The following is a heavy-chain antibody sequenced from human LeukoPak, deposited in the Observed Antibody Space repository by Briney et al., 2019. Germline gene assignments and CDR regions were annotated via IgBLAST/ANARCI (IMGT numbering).Heavy chain of an antibody. CDR3: ARGPLADILTGYYSIDFDY. CDR2: INHRGST. D-gene: IGHD3-9*01. J-gene: IGHJ4*02. V-gene: IGHV4-34*01. CDR1: GGSISSYY. Sequence: SETLSLTCTVSGGSISSYYWSWIRQPPGKGLEWIGEINHRGSTNYNPSLKSRVTISVDTSKNQFSLKLSSVTAADTAVYYCARGPLADILTGYYSIDFDYWGQGTLVTVSS.